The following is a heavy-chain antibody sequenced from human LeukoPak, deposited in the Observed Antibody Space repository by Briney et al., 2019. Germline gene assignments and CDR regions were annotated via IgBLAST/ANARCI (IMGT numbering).Heavy chain of an antibody. CDR3: AKMYGGTYIGN. V-gene: IGHV3-23*01. J-gene: IGHJ4*02. D-gene: IGHD1-26*01. CDR1: GFIFSSYV. CDR2: ISGSGDST. Sequence: GGTLRLSCAASGFIFSSYVMTWVRQAAGKGLDWVSAISGSGDSTYYADSVKGRFTISRDNSKNTLYLQMNSLRAEDTAVYYCAKMYGGTYIGNWGQGTLVTVSA.